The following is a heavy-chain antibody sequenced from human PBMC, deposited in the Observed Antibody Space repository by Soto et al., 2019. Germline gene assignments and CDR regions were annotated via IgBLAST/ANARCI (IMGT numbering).Heavy chain of an antibody. CDR2: IFYSGNT. J-gene: IGHJ4*02. V-gene: IGHV4-59*01. Sequence: PSETLSLTCTVSGGSISGYYWTWIRQPPGKGLEWIGYIFYSGNTNYNPSLRSRVTISVGTSKDQFSLKVNSVTTADTAMYYCARVGSSGWSPDYWGQGTLVTVSS. CDR3: ARVGSSGWSPDY. D-gene: IGHD6-19*01. CDR1: GGSISGYY.